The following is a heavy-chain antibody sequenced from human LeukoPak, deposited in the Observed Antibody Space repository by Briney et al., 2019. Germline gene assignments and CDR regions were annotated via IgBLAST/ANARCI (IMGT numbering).Heavy chain of an antibody. CDR2: IYSGGST. V-gene: IGHV3-53*01. J-gene: IGHJ3*02. CDR3: ARGGWQQLGPDAFDI. CDR1: GFTVSSNY. Sequence: GGSLRLSCAASGFTVSSNYMSWVRQAPGKGLEWVSVIYSGGSTYYADSVKGRFTISRDNSKNTLYLQMNSLRAEDTAVYYCARGGWQQLGPDAFDIWGQGTMVTVSS. D-gene: IGHD6-13*01.